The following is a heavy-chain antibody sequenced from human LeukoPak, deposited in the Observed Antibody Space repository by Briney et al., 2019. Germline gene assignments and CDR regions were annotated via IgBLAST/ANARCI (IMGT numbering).Heavy chain of an antibody. CDR1: GFTFSNYW. J-gene: IGHJ4*02. CDR3: ARPIDSSGFYYFDY. CDR2: IKQDGSEK. V-gene: IGHV3-7*01. Sequence: SGGSLRLSCAASGFTFSNYWMSWVRQAPGKGLEWVANIKQDGSEKYYVDSVKGRFTISRDNAKNSLYLQMNSLRAEDTAVYYCARPIDSSGFYYFDYWGQGTLVTVSS. D-gene: IGHD3-22*01.